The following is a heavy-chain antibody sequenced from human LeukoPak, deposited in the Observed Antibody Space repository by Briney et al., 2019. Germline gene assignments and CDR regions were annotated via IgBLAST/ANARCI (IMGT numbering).Heavy chain of an antibody. D-gene: IGHD3-9*01. J-gene: IGHJ3*02. CDR1: GFTFSSYS. CDR2: ISSSSSYI. CDR3: ARDYYEILTGYEGAFDI. Sequence: GGSLRLSCAASGFTFSSYSMNWVRQAPGKGLEWVSSISSSSSYIYYADSVKGRFTISRDNAKNSLYLQMNSLRAEDTAVYYCARDYYEILTGYEGAFDIWGQGTMVTVSS. V-gene: IGHV3-21*01.